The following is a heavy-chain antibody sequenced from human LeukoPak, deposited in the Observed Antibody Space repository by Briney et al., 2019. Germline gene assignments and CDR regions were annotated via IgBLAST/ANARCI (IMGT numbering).Heavy chain of an antibody. CDR3: ARANSSSWYYYFDY. Sequence: GGSLRLSCAASGFTFSSYDMHWVRQATGKGLEWVSAICTAGDPYYPGSVKGRFTISRENAKHSLYLQMNSLRAGDTAVYYCARANSSSWYYYFDYWGQGTLVTVSS. CDR1: GFTFSSYD. CDR2: ICTAGDP. J-gene: IGHJ4*02. D-gene: IGHD6-13*01. V-gene: IGHV3-13*05.